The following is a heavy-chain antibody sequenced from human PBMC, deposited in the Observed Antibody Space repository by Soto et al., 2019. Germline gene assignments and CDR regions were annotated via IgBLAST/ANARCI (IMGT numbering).Heavy chain of an antibody. V-gene: IGHV3-33*01. CDR3: ARWGCSGSNCNSKQRSFDL. Sequence: QVQLVDSGGGVVQPGRSLRLSCAASGFTFYEYGMHWVRQAPGKGLEWVAVIWYDGSNKYYADSVKGRFTISRDNSKNTLSLQTNSLRVEDTAVYYCARWGCSGSNCNSKQRSFDLWGRGTLVTVSS. CDR2: IWYDGSNK. D-gene: IGHD2-15*01. J-gene: IGHJ4*02. CDR1: GFTFYEYG.